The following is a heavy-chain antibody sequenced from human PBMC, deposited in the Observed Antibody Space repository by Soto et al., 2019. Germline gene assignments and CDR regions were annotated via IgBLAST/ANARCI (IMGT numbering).Heavy chain of an antibody. CDR3: AGGMAYCSGGSCYYEYFQH. V-gene: IGHV1-18*01. D-gene: IGHD2-15*01. CDR1: GYTFTSYG. Sequence: EASVKVSCKASGYTFTSYGISWVRQAPGQGLEWMGWISAYNGNTNYAQKLQGRVTMTTDTSTSTAYMELRSLRSDDTAVYYCAGGMAYCSGGSCYYEYFQHWGQGTPVTVSS. J-gene: IGHJ1*01. CDR2: ISAYNGNT.